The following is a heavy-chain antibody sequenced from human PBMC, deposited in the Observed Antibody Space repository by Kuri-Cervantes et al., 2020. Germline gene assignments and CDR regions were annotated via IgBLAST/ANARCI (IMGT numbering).Heavy chain of an antibody. V-gene: IGHV4-31*03. CDR1: GGSISSGGYY. CDR2: IYYTGTT. CDR3: ARTSSDAFDI. Sequence: SETLSLTCTVSGGSISSGGYYWSWIRQHPEKGLEWIGYIYYTGTTYYNLSLRSRVVLSVDTSRNQFSLKLSSVTAADTAVYYCARTSSDAFDIWGQGTMVTVSS. J-gene: IGHJ3*02.